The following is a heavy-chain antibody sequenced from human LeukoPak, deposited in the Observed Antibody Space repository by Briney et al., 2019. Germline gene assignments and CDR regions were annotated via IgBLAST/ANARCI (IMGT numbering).Heavy chain of an antibody. CDR2: IYYSGST. V-gene: IGHV4-31*03. J-gene: IGHJ5*02. CDR1: GGSISSGGYY. Sequence: SETLSLTCTVSGGSISSGGYYWIWLRQHPGKGLEWSVYIYYSGSTYYNPSLKSRVTISVDTSKNQFSLKLSSVTGAETAVYYCARAVRSTVHRGWFAPWGQGTLVTVSS. D-gene: IGHD4-17*01. CDR3: ARAVRSTVHRGWFAP.